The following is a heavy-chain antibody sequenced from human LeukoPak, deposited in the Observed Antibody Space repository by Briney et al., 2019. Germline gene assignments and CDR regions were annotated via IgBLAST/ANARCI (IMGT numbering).Heavy chain of an antibody. Sequence: GGSLRLSCAASGFIFEDYGMSWVRQAPGKGLEWVSGITWNGGSTGYADSVKGRFTISRDNAKKSLYLQMNSLRAEDTAVYYCARLTYDSSGYFDYWGQGTLVTVSS. CDR2: ITWNGGST. V-gene: IGHV3-20*04. CDR1: GFIFEDYG. CDR3: ARLTYDSSGYFDY. D-gene: IGHD3-22*01. J-gene: IGHJ4*02.